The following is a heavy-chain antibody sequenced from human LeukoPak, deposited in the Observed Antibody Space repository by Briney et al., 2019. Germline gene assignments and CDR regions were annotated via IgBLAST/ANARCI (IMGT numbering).Heavy chain of an antibody. Sequence: SVKVSCKASGGTFSSYAISWVRQAPGQGLEWMGRIIPILGIANYAQKFQGRVTITADKSTSTAYMELSSLRSEDTAVCYCAREGDTGYFDYWGQGTLVTVSS. D-gene: IGHD3-16*01. J-gene: IGHJ4*02. CDR1: GGTFSSYA. CDR3: AREGDTGYFDY. CDR2: IIPILGIA. V-gene: IGHV1-69*04.